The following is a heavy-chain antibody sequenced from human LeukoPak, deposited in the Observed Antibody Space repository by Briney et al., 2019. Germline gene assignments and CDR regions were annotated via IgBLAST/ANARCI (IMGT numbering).Heavy chain of an antibody. Sequence: PGGSLRLSCAASGFAFSTYAMHWVRQAPGKGLEWVAFIQNDGSNKYYTDSVKGRFTISRDNSKNTLYLQMNSLRAEDTAVYYCARGPSGYHNTGGQGTLVTVSS. CDR2: IQNDGSNK. CDR3: ARGPSGYHNT. V-gene: IGHV3-30*02. CDR1: GFAFSTYA. D-gene: IGHD5-12*01. J-gene: IGHJ4*02.